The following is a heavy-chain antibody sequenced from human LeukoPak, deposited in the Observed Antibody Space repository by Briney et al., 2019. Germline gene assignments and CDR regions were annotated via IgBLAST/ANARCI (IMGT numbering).Heavy chain of an antibody. CDR2: IIPTFATA. CDR1: GGTFSSYA. CDR3: ARGGGNYFDSAIDY. Sequence: ASVKVSCKASGGTFSSYAINWVRQAPGQGLEWMGGIIPTFATASYAQRFQGRVTITADESTSTAYMELSSLRSEDTAVYYCARGGGNYFDSAIDYWGQGTLVTVSS. J-gene: IGHJ4*02. V-gene: IGHV1-69*01. D-gene: IGHD1-26*01.